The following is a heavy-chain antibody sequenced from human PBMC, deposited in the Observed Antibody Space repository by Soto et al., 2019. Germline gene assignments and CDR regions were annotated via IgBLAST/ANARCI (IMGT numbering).Heavy chain of an antibody. CDR1: EFTFSIYG. J-gene: IGHJ4*02. CDR3: AKGARRQWLAPDY. V-gene: IGHV3-30*18. Sequence: QVQLVESGGGVVQPGRSLRLSCAASEFTFSIYGMHWVRQAPGKGLEWVAGISYDGSNKYYIDSVKGRFTISRDNSKNTLYLEMSSLRPEDLAVYYCAKGARRQWLAPDYWGQGTLVTVSS. D-gene: IGHD6-19*01. CDR2: ISYDGSNK.